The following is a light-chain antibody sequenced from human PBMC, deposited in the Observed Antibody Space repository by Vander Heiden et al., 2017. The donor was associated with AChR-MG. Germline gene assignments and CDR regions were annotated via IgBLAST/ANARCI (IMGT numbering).Light chain of an antibody. CDR3: QKENSAPWT. Sequence: DIQMTQSPPSLSASVGDKVTITCRASQGISNQLAWYQQKPGKVPEVLIYAASTLQSGVPSRFSGSGFGTEFTLTISNLQPEDVATYYCQKENSAPWTFGQRTKVEI. CDR2: AAS. CDR1: QGISNQ. J-gene: IGKJ1*01. V-gene: IGKV1-27*01.